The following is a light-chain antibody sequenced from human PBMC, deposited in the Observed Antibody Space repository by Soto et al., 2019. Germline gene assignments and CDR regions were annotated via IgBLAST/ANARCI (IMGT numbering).Light chain of an antibody. CDR3: QQYYSTPLT. V-gene: IGKV4-1*01. Sequence: DIVMTQSPDSLAVSLGERATINCKSSQSVLYSSNNKDYLAWYQQKPGQPPKLLIYWASTRESGVPDRFSGSGSVTDFPLTISSLQAEDVAVYYCQQYYSTPLTFGGGTKVEIK. CDR2: WAS. J-gene: IGKJ4*01. CDR1: QSVLYSSNNKDY.